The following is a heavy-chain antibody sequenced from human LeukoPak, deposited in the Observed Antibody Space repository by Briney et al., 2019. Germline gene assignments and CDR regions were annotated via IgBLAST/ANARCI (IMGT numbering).Heavy chain of an antibody. D-gene: IGHD3-22*01. CDR3: ARDHIYYDSSGSSAY. V-gene: IGHV1-18*01. CDR2: ISAYNGNT. J-gene: IGHJ4*02. Sequence: GASVTVSCKASGYTFTSYGISWVRQAPGQGLEWMGWISAYNGNTNYAQKLQGRVTMTTDTSTSTAYMELRSLRSDDTAVYYCARDHIYYDSSGSSAYWGQGTLVTVSS. CDR1: GYTFTSYG.